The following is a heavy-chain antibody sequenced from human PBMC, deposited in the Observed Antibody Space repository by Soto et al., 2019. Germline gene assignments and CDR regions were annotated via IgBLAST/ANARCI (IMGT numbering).Heavy chain of an antibody. CDR1: GGSISSGDYY. J-gene: IGHJ6*01. CDR2: IYYSGST. CDR3: ASHRDCSGGSCYPGYGMDV. D-gene: IGHD2-15*01. Sequence: QVQLQESAPGLVTPSQTLSLTCTVSGGSISSGDYYWSWLRQPPGKGLEWIGYIYYSGSTYYNPSRKRRVTIPGYTSTSQFLLKLRSVTGAGTAVYYCASHRDCSGGSCYPGYGMDVRGRGTTVTVYS. V-gene: IGHV4-30-4*01.